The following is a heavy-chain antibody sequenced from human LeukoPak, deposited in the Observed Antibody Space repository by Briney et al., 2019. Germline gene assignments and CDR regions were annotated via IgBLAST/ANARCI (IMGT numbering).Heavy chain of an antibody. D-gene: IGHD2-15*01. J-gene: IGHJ6*02. CDR1: GFTFSSYA. CDR3: ARDHSPSGGFRFMDV. CDR2: ISYDGSNK. Sequence: GRSLRLSCAASGFTFSSYAMHWVRQAPGKGLEWVAVISYDGSNKYYADSVKGRFTISRDNSKNTLYLQMNSLRAEDTAVYYCARDHSPSGGFRFMDVWGQGTTVTVSS. V-gene: IGHV3-30*14.